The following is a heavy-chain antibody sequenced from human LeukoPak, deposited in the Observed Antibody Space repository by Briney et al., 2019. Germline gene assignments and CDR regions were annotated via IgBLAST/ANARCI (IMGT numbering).Heavy chain of an antibody. Sequence: GGSLRLSCAASGFTFSIYAMSWVRQAPGKGLEWVSVISHTGDTTYYADSVKGRFTISRDNSKNTLYLQMNSLRAEDTAVYYCAKDYCSSTSCYMDVWGKGTTVTVSS. CDR2: ISHTGDTT. D-gene: IGHD2-2*01. CDR1: GFTFSIYA. J-gene: IGHJ6*04. V-gene: IGHV3-23*01. CDR3: AKDYCSSTSCYMDV.